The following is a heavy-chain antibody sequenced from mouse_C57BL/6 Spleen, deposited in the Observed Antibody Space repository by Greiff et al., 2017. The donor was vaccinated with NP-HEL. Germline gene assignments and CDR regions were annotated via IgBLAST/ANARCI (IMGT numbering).Heavy chain of an antibody. CDR2: ISYDGSN. Sequence: EVKLMESGPGLVKPSQSLSLTCSVTGYSITSGYYWNWIRQFPGNKLEWMGYISYDGSNNYNPSLKNRISITRDTPKNQFFLKLNSVTTEDTATYYCARDGAYYSYWGQGTTLTVSS. D-gene: IGHD2-12*01. J-gene: IGHJ2*01. CDR3: ARDGAYYSY. CDR1: GYSITSGYY. V-gene: IGHV3-6*01.